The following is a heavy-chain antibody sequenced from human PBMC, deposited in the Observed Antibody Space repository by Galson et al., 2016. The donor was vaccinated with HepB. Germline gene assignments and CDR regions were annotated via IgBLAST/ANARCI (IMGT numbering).Heavy chain of an antibody. Sequence: SLRLSCAASGFPFSSYGIHWVRQAPGKGLEWVAVIRHDGSRKYYVDSVRGRFTISRDNFKNMVYLQMNSLRAEDTAVYYCARDRRSGSYGDDFHIWGQGTMVTVSS. CDR1: GFPFSSYG. V-gene: IGHV3-33*01. D-gene: IGHD1-26*01. CDR3: ARDRRSGSYGDDFHI. J-gene: IGHJ3*02. CDR2: IRHDGSRK.